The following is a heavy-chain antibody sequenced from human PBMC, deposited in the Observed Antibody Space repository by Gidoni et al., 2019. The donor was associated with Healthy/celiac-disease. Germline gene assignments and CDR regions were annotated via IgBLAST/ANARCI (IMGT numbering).Heavy chain of an antibody. V-gene: IGHV3-74*01. CDR1: GFTFSSYW. CDR3: AREEHDYDFWSGYSPGGWFDP. Sequence: EVQLVESGGGLVQPGGSLRLSCAASGFTFSSYWMHWVRQAPGKGLVWVSRINSDGSSTSYADSVKGRFTISRDNAKNTLYLQMNSLRAEDTAVYYWAREEHDYDFWSGYSPGGWFDPWGQGTLVTVSS. CDR2: INSDGSST. D-gene: IGHD3-3*01. J-gene: IGHJ5*02.